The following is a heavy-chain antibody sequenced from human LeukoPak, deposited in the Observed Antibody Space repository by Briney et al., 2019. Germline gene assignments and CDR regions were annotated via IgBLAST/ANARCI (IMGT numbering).Heavy chain of an antibody. CDR3: ASGGGSYYFDY. CDR1: GYTFTSYY. J-gene: IGHJ4*02. D-gene: IGHD2-15*01. V-gene: IGHV1-46*01. Sequence: ASVKVSCKASGYTFTSYYMHWVRQAPGQGLEWMGIINPSGGSTSYAQKFQGRVTMTRDTSTSTVYTELSSLRSEDTAVYYCASGGGSYYFDYWGQGTLVTVSS. CDR2: INPSGGST.